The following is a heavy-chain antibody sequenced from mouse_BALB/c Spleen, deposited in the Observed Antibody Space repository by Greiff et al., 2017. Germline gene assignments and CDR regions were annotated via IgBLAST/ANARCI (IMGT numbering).Heavy chain of an antibody. Sequence: QVQLKESGAELVRPGTSVKVSCKASGYAFTNYLIEWVKQRPGQGLEWIGVINPGSGGTNYNEKFKGKATLTADKSSSTAYMQLSSLTSDDSAVYFCAFYYGSSWFAYWGQGTLVTVSA. V-gene: IGHV1-54*03. CDR2: INPGSGGT. CDR3: AFYYGSSWFAY. D-gene: IGHD1-1*01. CDR1: GYAFTNYL. J-gene: IGHJ3*01.